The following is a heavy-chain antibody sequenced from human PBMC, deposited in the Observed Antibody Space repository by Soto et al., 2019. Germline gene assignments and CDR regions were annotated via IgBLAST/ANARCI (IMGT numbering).Heavy chain of an antibody. V-gene: IGHV1-69*01. J-gene: IGHJ2*01. Sequence: QVQLVQSGAEVKKPGSSMKVSCKASGGTFNNCGVSWVRQAPGQWLEWMGGIIPIFNTLNYAQRFLGRLTISADESATTVYMELSSLTSEDTAVYYCARFLGNWYFDLWGRGTLVTVSS. D-gene: IGHD3-16*01. CDR1: GGTFNNCG. CDR2: IIPIFNTL. CDR3: ARFLGNWYFDL.